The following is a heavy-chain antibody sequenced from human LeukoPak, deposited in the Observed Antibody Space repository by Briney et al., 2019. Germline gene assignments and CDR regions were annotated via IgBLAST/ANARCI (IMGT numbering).Heavy chain of an antibody. J-gene: IGHJ4*02. CDR1: GFTFRSYE. CDR3: ARLTVTTTSDYFDY. D-gene: IGHD4-17*01. Sequence: GGSLRLSCAASGFTFRSYEMSWVRQAPGKGLQCVSLIYSGDSTYYADSVKGRFTISRDKSKNTLSLQMNSLRAEDTAVYYCARLTVTTTSDYFDYWGQGTLVTVSP. CDR2: IYSGDST. V-gene: IGHV3-53*01.